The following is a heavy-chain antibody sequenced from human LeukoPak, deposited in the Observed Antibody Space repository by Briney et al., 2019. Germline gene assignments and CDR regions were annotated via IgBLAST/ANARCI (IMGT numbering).Heavy chain of an antibody. CDR3: ARDYDYYFDY. CDR1: GFTFSSYS. J-gene: IGHJ4*02. Sequence: PGGSLRLSCAASGFTFSSYSMNWVRQAPGKGLEWVSSISSTDTYIYYADSVKGRFTISRDNAKNSLYLQMNSLRAEDTAVYYCARDYDYYFDYWGQGTLVTVSS. D-gene: IGHD3-3*01. V-gene: IGHV3-21*01. CDR2: ISSTDTYI.